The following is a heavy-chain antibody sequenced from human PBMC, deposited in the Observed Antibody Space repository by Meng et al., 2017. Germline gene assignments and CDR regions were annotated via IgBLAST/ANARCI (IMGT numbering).Heavy chain of an antibody. CDR1: GYTVTSYA. D-gene: IGHD3-22*01. CDR3: ETIGPRDSSGLSFDY. V-gene: IGHV7-4-1*02. Sequence: QLVQSGHELKKHGASVNVSCKASGYTVTSYAMNWVRQAPGQGREWMGWIKSNTGNTTYAQGLTGRFVLSLDTSVSTAYLQISSLKAEDTAVYYCETIGPRDSSGLSFDYWGQGTLVTVSS. J-gene: IGHJ4*02. CDR2: IKSNTGNT.